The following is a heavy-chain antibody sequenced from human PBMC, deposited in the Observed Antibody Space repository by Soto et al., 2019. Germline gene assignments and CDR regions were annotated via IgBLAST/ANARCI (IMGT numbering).Heavy chain of an antibody. V-gene: IGHV3-48*01. J-gene: IGHJ4*02. Sequence: PGGLLRRSCAGSGFHVSFYSMDWIRQAPGKGLEWVSYISGSSSSIYYADSVKGRFTISRDNGRNSLFLQMNSLRAEDTAVYYCAKSLVARPYDYWGQGT. CDR2: ISGSSSSI. D-gene: IGHD6-6*01. CDR3: AKSLVARPYDY. CDR1: GFHVSFYS.